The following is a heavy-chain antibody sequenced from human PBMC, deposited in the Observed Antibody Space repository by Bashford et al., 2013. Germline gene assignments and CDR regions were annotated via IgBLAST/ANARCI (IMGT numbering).Heavy chain of an antibody. CDR3: AKSATVTTYYYYYGMDV. J-gene: IGHJ6*02. Sequence: YAISWVRQAPGQGLEWMGGIIPIFGTANYAQKFQGRVTITADESTSTAYMELSSLRAEDTAVYYCAKSATVTTYYYYYGMDVWGQGTTVTVSS. V-gene: IGHV1-69*01. CDR1: YA. CDR2: IIPIFGTA. D-gene: IGHD4-17*01.